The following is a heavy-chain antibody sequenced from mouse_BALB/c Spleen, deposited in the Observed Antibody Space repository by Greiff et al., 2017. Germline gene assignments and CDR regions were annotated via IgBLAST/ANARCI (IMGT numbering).Heavy chain of an antibody. CDR2: INPSTGYT. J-gene: IGHJ2*01. CDR3: ARGGSSYYFDY. CDR1: GYTFTSYW. Sequence: VQLQQSGAELAKPGASVKMSCKASGYTFTSYWMHWVKQRPGQGLEWIGYINPSTGYTEYNQKFKDKATLTADKSSSTAYMQLSSLTSEDSAVYYCARGGSSYYFDYWGQGTTLTVSS. V-gene: IGHV1-7*01. D-gene: IGHD1-1*01.